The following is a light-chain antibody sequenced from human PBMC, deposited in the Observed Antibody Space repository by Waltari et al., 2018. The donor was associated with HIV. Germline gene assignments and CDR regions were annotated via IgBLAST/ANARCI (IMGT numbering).Light chain of an antibody. J-gene: IGLJ3*02. Sequence: QSALTQPASVSGSPGLSITISCTGTSSGVGSYNFFSWYQQHPGKAPKLMIYEGSKRPSGVSNRFSGSKSGNTASLTISGLQAEDEADYYCCSYAGTNWVFGGGTKLTVL. V-gene: IGLV2-23*01. CDR2: EGS. CDR3: CSYAGTNWV. CDR1: SSGVGSYNF.